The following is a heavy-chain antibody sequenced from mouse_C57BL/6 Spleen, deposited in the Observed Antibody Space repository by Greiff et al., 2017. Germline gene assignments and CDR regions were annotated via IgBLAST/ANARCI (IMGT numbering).Heavy chain of an antibody. V-gene: IGHV1-55*01. CDR2: IYPGSGST. Sequence: QVQLQQPGAELVKPGASVKMSCKASGYTFTSYWITWVKQRPGQGLEWIGDIYPGSGSTNNTEKFKSKATLTVDTSSSTAYMQLSSLASEDSAVYYCARGNSYAMDYWGQGTSVTVSS. J-gene: IGHJ4*01. CDR1: GYTFTSYW. CDR3: ARGNSYAMDY. D-gene: IGHD2-1*01.